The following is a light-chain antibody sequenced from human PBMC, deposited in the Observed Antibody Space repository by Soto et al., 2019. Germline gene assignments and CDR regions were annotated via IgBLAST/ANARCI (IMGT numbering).Light chain of an antibody. CDR1: QSVSSN. V-gene: IGKV3-15*01. J-gene: IGKJ1*01. CDR3: QQYNNWPQT. CDR2: GAS. Sequence: EIVMTQSPATLSVSPGERATLSCRASQSVSSNLAWYQQKPGQAPRLLIYGASTRATGIPARFSGSGSGTEFTLTLSSLQSEDFAVYYCQQYNNWPQTFGQGKKVEIK.